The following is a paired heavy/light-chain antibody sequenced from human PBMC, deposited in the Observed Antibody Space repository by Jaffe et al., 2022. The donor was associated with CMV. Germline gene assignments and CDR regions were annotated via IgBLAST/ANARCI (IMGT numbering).Heavy chain of an antibody. V-gene: IGHV3-11*01. CDR2: ISSSGSTI. J-gene: IGHJ4*02. Sequence: QVQLVESGGGLVKPGGSLRLSCAASGFTFSDYYMSWIRQAPGKGLEWVSYISSSGSTIYYADSVKGRFTISRDNAKNSLYLQMNSLRAEDTAVYYCARGMEWALRFLEWLSSAPPDYWGQGTLVTVSS. CDR1: GFTFSDYY. CDR3: ARGMEWALRFLEWLSSAPPDY. D-gene: IGHD3-3*01.
Light chain of an antibody. CDR3: CSYAGSSTFYVV. V-gene: IGLV2-23*02. CDR1: SSDVGSYNL. Sequence: QSALTQPASVSGSPGQSITISCTGTSSDVGSYNLVSWYQQHPGKAPKLMIYEVSKRPSGVSNRFSGSKSGNTASLTISGLQAEDEADYYCCSYAGSSTFYVVFGGGTKLTVL. CDR2: EVS. J-gene: IGLJ2*01.